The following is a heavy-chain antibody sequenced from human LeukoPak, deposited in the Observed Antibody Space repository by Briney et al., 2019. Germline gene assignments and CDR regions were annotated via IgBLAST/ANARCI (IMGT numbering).Heavy chain of an antibody. CDR2: IIPILGIA. D-gene: IGHD6-19*01. CDR1: GGTFSSYA. V-gene: IGHV1-69*04. CDR3: ASGGHTSGSRAFDI. Sequence: ASVKVSCKASGGTFSSYAISWVRQAPGQGLEWKGRIIPILGIANYAQKFQGRVTMTTDTSTSTAYMELRSLRSDDTAMYYCASGGHTSGSRAFDIWGKGTMVAVSS. J-gene: IGHJ3*02.